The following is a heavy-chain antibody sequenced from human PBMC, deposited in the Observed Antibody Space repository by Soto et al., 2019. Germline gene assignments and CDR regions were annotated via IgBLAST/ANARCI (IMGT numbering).Heavy chain of an antibody. V-gene: IGHV3-23*01. CDR2: ISGSGGST. Sequence: GGSLRLSXAASGFTFSSYAMSWVRQAPGKGLEWVSAISGSGGSTYYADSVKGRFTISRDNSKNTLYLQMNSLRAEDTAVYYCAKRAYYYDSSGSLAWGQGTLVTVSS. CDR3: AKRAYYYDSSGSLA. D-gene: IGHD3-22*01. J-gene: IGHJ5*02. CDR1: GFTFSSYA.